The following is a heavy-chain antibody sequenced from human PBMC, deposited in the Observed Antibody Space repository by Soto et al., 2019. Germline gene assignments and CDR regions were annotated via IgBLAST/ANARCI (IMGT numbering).Heavy chain of an antibody. J-gene: IGHJ3*01. CDR3: ARDQLYYNDISGRPLNAFDV. CDR2: ISYDGSNK. D-gene: IGHD3-22*01. Sequence: GGSLRLSCAASGFNFSSCAMHWVRQAPGKGLEWVAVISYDGSNKYYADSVKGRFTISRDNAKNSLYLQMNSLRAEDTAVYYCARDQLYYNDISGRPLNAFDVWGQGTMVTVSS. V-gene: IGHV3-30-3*01. CDR1: GFNFSSCA.